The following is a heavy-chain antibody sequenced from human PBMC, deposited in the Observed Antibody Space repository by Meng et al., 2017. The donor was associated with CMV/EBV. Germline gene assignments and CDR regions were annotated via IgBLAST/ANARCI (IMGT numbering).Heavy chain of an antibody. V-gene: IGHV4-59*01. CDR3: ARGRTIFDAFDI. CDR2: IYYSGST. J-gene: IGHJ3*02. CDR1: GGSISSYY. D-gene: IGHD3-3*01. Sequence: SETLSLTCTVSGGSISSYYWSWIRQPPGKGLEWIGYIYYSGSTNYNPSLKSRVTISVDTSKNQFSLKPSSVTAADTAVYYCARGRTIFDAFDIWGQGTMVTVSS.